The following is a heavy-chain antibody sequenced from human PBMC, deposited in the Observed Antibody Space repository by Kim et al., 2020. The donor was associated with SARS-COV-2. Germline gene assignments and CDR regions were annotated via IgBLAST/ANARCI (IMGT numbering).Heavy chain of an antibody. J-gene: IGHJ5*02. D-gene: IGHD3-3*01. Sequence: SETLSLTCTVSGGSISSSSYYWGWIRQPPGKGLEWIGSIYYSGSTYYNPSLKSRVTISVDTSKNQFSLKLSSVTAADTAVYYCARLQLGRITIFGVVGKGNWFDPWGPGTLVTVSS. CDR2: IYYSGST. CDR1: GGSISSSSYY. CDR3: ARLQLGRITIFGVVGKGNWFDP. V-gene: IGHV4-39*01.